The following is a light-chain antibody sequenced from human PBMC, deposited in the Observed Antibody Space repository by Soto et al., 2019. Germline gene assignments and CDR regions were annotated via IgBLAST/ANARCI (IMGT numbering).Light chain of an antibody. J-gene: IGLJ2*01. CDR1: SSNIGAGYD. CDR3: QSFDTSLSGFVV. Sequence: QSVLTQPPSVSGAPGQRVTISCTGSSSNIGAGYDVHWYQQLPGTAPKLLIYDNNNRPSGVPDRFSGSKSDTSASLAITGLQAEDEADYYCQSFDTSLSGFVVFGGGTKVTVL. CDR2: DNN. V-gene: IGLV1-40*01.